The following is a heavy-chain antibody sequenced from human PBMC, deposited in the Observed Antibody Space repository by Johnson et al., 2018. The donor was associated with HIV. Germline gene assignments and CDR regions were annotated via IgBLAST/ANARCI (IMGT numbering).Heavy chain of an antibody. CDR2: ISSSATTK. CDR1: GFTFSDYY. CDR3: AGQGGSGYYGGAFDI. D-gene: IGHD3-22*01. J-gene: IGHJ3*02. Sequence: QVQLVESGGGLVKPGESLRLSCAASGFTFSDYYMSWIRQAPGKGLEWVSYISSSATTKYYADSVKGRFTISRDSAKNSLYLQMNSLRAEYTAVYYCAGQGGSGYYGGAFDIWGQGTMVTVSS. V-gene: IGHV3-11*04.